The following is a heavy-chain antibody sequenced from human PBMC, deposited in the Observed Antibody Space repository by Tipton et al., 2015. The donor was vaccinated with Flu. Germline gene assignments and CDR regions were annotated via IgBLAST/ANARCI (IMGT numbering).Heavy chain of an antibody. Sequence: VQLVQSGGGLIQPGGSLRLSCVASGFSVSTNYMTWVRQAPGKGLEWVSIIYSGVNTYYADSVKGRFTISKNNSQNIVYLQMNSLRADDTAVYYCAGVVRTRNYFDSWGQGTLVTVSS. CDR2: IYSGVNT. D-gene: IGHD6-13*01. CDR3: AGVVRTRNYFDS. V-gene: IGHV3-53*01. CDR1: GFSVSTNY. J-gene: IGHJ4*02.